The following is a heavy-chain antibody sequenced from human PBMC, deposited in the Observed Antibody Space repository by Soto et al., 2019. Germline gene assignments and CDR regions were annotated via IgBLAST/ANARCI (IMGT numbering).Heavy chain of an antibody. Sequence: SETLSLTCTVSGGSVSCGGYSWSWIRQPPGKGLEWIGYIYHSGSTYYNPSLKSRVTISVDRSKNQFSLKLSSVTAADTAVYYCARDMYYYDSSGYYGSNWFDPWGQGTLVTVSS. CDR2: IYHSGST. CDR3: ARDMYYYDSSGYYGSNWFDP. CDR1: GGSVSCGGYS. D-gene: IGHD3-22*01. J-gene: IGHJ5*02. V-gene: IGHV4-30-2*01.